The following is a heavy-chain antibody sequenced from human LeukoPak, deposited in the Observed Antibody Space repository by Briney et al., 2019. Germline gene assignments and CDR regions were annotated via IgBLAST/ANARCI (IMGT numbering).Heavy chain of an antibody. J-gene: IGHJ4*02. CDR3: ARVVRDKDYDSSGYYLDY. CDR2: INPSGGST. Sequence: ASVKVSCKASGYTFTSYYMHWVRQAPGHGLGWMGIINPSGGSTSYAQKFQGRVTMTRDTSTSTVYMELSSLRSEDTAVYYCARVVRDKDYDSSGYYLDYWGQGTLVTVSS. D-gene: IGHD3-22*01. CDR1: GYTFTSYY. V-gene: IGHV1-46*01.